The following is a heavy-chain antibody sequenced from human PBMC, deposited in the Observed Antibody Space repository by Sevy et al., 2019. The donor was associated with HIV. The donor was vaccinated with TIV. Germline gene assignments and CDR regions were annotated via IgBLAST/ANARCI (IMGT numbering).Heavy chain of an antibody. CDR2: INHSGST. CDR1: GGSFSGYY. J-gene: IGHJ6*02. Sequence: SETLSLTCAVYGGSFSGYYWSWIRQPPGKGLEWIGEINHSGSTNYNPSLKSRVTISVDTSKTQFSLKLSSVTAADTAVYYCARLAINYYYGMDVWGQGTTVTVSS. CDR3: ARLAINYYYGMDV. V-gene: IGHV4-34*01. D-gene: IGHD3-9*01.